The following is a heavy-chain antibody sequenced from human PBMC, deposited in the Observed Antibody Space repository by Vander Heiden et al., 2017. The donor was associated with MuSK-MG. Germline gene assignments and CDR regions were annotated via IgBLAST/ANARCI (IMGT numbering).Heavy chain of an antibody. D-gene: IGHD1-26*01. Sequence: DVQLVESGGGLVQPGGSLRLSCAVSGFTFSDHYMDWVRQAPGKGLEWVGRSRNKANRYTTEYAASVKGRFTISRDDSKNSLYLQMNSLKTEDTAVYYCTRLSVTHFIDNWGQGTLVTVSS. V-gene: IGHV3-72*01. CDR2: SRNKANRYTT. CDR3: TRLSVTHFIDN. J-gene: IGHJ4*02. CDR1: GFTFSDHY.